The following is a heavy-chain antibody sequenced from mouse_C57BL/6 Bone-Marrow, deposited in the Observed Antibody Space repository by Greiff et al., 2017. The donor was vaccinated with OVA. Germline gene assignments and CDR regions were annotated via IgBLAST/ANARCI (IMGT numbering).Heavy chain of an antibody. D-gene: IGHD2-1*01. Sequence: QVQLQQSGPGLVQPSQRLSITCTVSGFSLTSYGVHWVRQSPGKGLEWLGVIWSGGSTDYNAAFISRLSISKDNSKSQVFFKMNSLQADDTAIYYCARFGGNYFYWYFDVWGTGTTVTVSS. J-gene: IGHJ1*03. V-gene: IGHV2-2*01. CDR1: GFSLTSYG. CDR3: ARFGGNYFYWYFDV. CDR2: IWSGGST.